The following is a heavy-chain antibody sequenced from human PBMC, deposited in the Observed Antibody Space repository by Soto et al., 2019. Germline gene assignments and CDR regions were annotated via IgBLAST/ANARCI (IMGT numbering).Heavy chain of an antibody. J-gene: IGHJ4*02. Sequence: QVQLQESGPGLVKPSQTLSLTCTVSGGSISSGGYYWSWIRQHPGKGLEWIGYIYYSGSTYYNPSLKSRVTISVYTSKNQFSLKLSSVTAADTAVYYCARVLGPHYYGSGSYSTDYWGQGTLVTVSS. CDR1: GGSISSGGYY. V-gene: IGHV4-31*03. D-gene: IGHD3-10*01. CDR3: ARVLGPHYYGSGSYSTDY. CDR2: IYYSGST.